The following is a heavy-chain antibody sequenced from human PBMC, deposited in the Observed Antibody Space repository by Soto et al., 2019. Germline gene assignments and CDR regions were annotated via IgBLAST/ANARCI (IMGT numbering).Heavy chain of an antibody. D-gene: IGHD3-10*01. J-gene: IGHJ4*02. CDR3: ARDWFGSGTFDY. Sequence: EVQLVESGGGLVKPGGSLRLSCAASGFTFSSYSMNWVRQAPGKGLEWVSSISSSSSYIYYADSVKGRFTISRDNAKNSRYLQMNSLRAEDTAVYYCARDWFGSGTFDYWGQGTLVTVSS. CDR2: ISSSSSYI. CDR1: GFTFSSYS. V-gene: IGHV3-21*01.